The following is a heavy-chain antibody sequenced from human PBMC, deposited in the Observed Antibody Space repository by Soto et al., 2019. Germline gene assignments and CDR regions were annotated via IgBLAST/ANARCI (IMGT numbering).Heavy chain of an antibody. CDR2: LNPGGGSA. Sequence: QVDLVQSGAEVKKPGASVTISCKASGSAITRYYIHWVRQAPGRGLEWMGILNPGGGSASYAQKFQDSVTIDKDTSTGTVYMDLRSLRTEDTAVYYCARDTSGWSLNGLDVWGQGSTVNVSS. D-gene: IGHD6-19*01. CDR1: GSAITRYY. CDR3: ARDTSGWSLNGLDV. V-gene: IGHV1-46*01. J-gene: IGHJ6*02.